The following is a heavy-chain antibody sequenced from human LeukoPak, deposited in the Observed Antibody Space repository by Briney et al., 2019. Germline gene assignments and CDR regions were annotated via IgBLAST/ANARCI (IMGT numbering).Heavy chain of an antibody. D-gene: IGHD3-16*02. Sequence: GASVKVSCKASGYTFTGYYMHWVRQAPGQGLEWMGWINPNSGGTNYAQKCQGRVTMTRDTSISTAYMELSRLRSEDTAVYYCERKCDYIWGSYRYYWFDPWGQGTLVTVSS. J-gene: IGHJ5*02. V-gene: IGHV1-2*02. CDR1: GYTFTGYY. CDR3: ERKCDYIWGSYRYYWFDP. CDR2: INPNSGGT.